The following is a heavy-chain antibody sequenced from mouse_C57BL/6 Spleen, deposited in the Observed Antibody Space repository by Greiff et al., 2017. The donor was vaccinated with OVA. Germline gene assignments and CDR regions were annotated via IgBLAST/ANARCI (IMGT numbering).Heavy chain of an antibody. CDR1: GYTFTSYW. Sequence: VQLQQPGAELVMPGASVKLSCKASGYTFTSYWMHWVKQRPGQGLEWIGEIDPSDSYTNYNQKFKGKSTLTVDKSSSTAYMQLSSLTSEDSAVYYCARSDTTVAMDYWGQGTSVTVAS. CDR3: ARSDTTVAMDY. J-gene: IGHJ4*01. CDR2: IDPSDSYT. D-gene: IGHD1-1*01. V-gene: IGHV1-69*01.